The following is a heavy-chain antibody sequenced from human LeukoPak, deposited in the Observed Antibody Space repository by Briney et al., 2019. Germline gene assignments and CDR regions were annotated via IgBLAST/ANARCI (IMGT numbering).Heavy chain of an antibody. J-gene: IGHJ6*03. D-gene: IGHD3-10*01. Sequence: SETLSLTCTVSGGSISSSSYYWGWIRQPPGKGLEWIGSIYYSGSTYYNPSLKSRVTISVDTSKNQFSLELSSVTAADTAVYYCARATRNRITMVRGVKNYYMDVWGKGTTVTVSS. CDR2: IYYSGST. CDR3: ARATRNRITMVRGVKNYYMDV. V-gene: IGHV4-39*07. CDR1: GGSISSSSYY.